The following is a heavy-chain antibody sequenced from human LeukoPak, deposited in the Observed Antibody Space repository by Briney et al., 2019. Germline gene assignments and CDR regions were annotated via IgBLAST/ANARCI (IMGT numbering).Heavy chain of an antibody. D-gene: IGHD3-10*01. CDR2: IIPIFGKA. CDR3: ATVRGVIRYYYYGMDV. V-gene: IGHV1-69*13. J-gene: IGHJ6*02. CDR1: GGTFSSYA. Sequence: SVKVSCKASGGTFSSYAISWVRQAPGQGLEWMGGIIPIFGKANYAQKFQGRVTITADESTSTAYMELSSLRSEDTAVYYCATVRGVIRYYYYGMDVWGQGTTVTVSS.